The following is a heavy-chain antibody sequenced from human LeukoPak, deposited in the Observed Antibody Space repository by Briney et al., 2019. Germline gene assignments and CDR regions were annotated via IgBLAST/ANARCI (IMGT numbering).Heavy chain of an antibody. Sequence: GGSLRLFCAASGFTVSSNYMSWVRQAPGKGLDWVSVIYSSVDTYYADSVKGRFTISRDNSKNTLYLPMNSLRAEDTAVYYCARIPIVTITSGGYWGQGTLVTVSS. D-gene: IGHD5-12*01. CDR3: ARIPIVTITSGGY. CDR2: IYSSVDT. J-gene: IGHJ1*01. CDR1: GFTVSSNY. V-gene: IGHV3-53*01.